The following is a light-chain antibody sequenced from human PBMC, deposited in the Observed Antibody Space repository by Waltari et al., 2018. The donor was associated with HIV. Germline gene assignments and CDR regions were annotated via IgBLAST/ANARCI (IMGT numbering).Light chain of an antibody. CDR1: SRDVGAYNF. V-gene: IGLV2-8*01. Sequence: QSALTQPPSASGSPGQSVTFSCTGTSRDVGAYNFVSWYQQHPGKAPKLIIYGVNQRPSGVPERLSGSQSGNTASLTVSGLQAYDEADYYCSSYAGPNHLLFGGGTKLTVL. J-gene: IGLJ2*01. CDR3: SSYAGPNHLL. CDR2: GVN.